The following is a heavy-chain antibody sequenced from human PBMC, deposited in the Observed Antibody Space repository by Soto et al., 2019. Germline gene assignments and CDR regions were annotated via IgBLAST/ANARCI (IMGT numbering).Heavy chain of an antibody. CDR3: ARQRLNYYYYYMDV. CDR1: GGSISSYY. V-gene: IGHV4-59*08. CDR2: IYYSGST. D-gene: IGHD4-17*01. Sequence: SETLSLTCTVSGGSISSYYWSWIRQPPGKGLEWIGYIYYSGSTNYNPSLKSRVTISVDTSKNQFSLKLSSVTAADTAVYYCARQRLNYYYYYMDVWGKGTTVTVSS. J-gene: IGHJ6*03.